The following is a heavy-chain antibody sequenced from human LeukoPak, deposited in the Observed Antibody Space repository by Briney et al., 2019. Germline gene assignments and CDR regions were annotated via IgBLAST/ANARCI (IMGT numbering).Heavy chain of an antibody. J-gene: IGHJ5*02. CDR2: IIPIFGTP. CDR1: GGTFSSYA. D-gene: IGHD4-17*01. V-gene: IGHV1-69*05. CDR3: ARIMVDDYGDNGLS. Sequence: SVRVSCKASGGTFSSYAISWVRQAPGQGLEWMGGIIPIFGTPNYAQKFQGRVTITTDESTSTAYMELSSLRSEDTAVYYCARIMVDDYGDNGLSWGQGTLVTVSS.